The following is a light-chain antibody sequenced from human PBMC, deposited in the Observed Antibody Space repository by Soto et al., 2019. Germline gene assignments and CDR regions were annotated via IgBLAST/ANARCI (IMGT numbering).Light chain of an antibody. Sequence: QSVLTQPRSGSGSPGQSVTISCTGTNSDVGRYNFVSWYQQLPGKAPKLLISAVSQRPSGVPDRFSGSKSGNTASLTISGLQADDEADYFCYSYTASDIWVFGGGTQLTVL. CDR3: YSYTASDIWV. J-gene: IGLJ3*02. CDR2: AVS. V-gene: IGLV2-11*01. CDR1: NSDVGRYNF.